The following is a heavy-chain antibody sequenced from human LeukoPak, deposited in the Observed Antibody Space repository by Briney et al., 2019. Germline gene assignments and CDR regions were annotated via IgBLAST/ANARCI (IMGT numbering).Heavy chain of an antibody. CDR1: GFTFSSYA. CDR2: ISGSGGST. Sequence: PGGSLRLSCAASGFTFSSYAMSWVRQAPGKGLEWVSGISGSGGSTNYADSVKGRFTISRDNAKNSLYLQMNSLRAEDTAVYYCARDGALDTAMVRRYAFDIWGQGTMVTVSS. V-gene: IGHV3-23*01. D-gene: IGHD5-18*01. J-gene: IGHJ3*02. CDR3: ARDGALDTAMVRRYAFDI.